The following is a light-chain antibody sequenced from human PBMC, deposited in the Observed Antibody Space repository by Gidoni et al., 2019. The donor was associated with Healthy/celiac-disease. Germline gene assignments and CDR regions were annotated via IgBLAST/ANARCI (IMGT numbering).Light chain of an antibody. J-gene: IGLJ3*02. CDR2: KDS. CDR3: QSADSSGTYWV. Sequence: SYALTQPPSVSVSPGQTARITCSGVALPNQYAYWYQQKPGQAPVLVIYKDSERPSGIPERFSGSSSGTTVTLTISGVQAEDEADYYCQSADSSGTYWVFGGGTKLTVL. CDR1: ALPNQY. V-gene: IGLV3-25*03.